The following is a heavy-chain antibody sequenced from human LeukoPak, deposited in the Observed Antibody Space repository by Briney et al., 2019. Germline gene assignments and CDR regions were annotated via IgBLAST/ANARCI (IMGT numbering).Heavy chain of an antibody. Sequence: GGSLRLSCAASGFTFSDYYMSWIRQAPGKGLEWVSYISSSGSTIYYADSVKGRFTISRVNAKNSLYLQMNSLRAEDTAVYYCASGDSVTSPGGYYYGMDVWGQGTTVTVSS. CDR2: ISSSGSTI. CDR3: ASGDSVTSPGGYYYGMDV. V-gene: IGHV3-11*01. D-gene: IGHD2-2*01. J-gene: IGHJ6*02. CDR1: GFTFSDYY.